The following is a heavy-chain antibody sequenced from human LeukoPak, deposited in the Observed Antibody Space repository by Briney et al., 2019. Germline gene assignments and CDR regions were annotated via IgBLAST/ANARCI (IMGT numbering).Heavy chain of an antibody. CDR1: GFTVSSKD. D-gene: IGHD2-15*01. V-gene: IGHV3-66*01. CDR2: IYRGGPT. CDR3: ARDRAKSTLLGAYNWFDP. Sequence: GGSLRLSCAASGFTVSSKDMTWVRQAPGKGLEWVSVIYRGGPTYYADSVKGRFTISRDNAKNSLYLQMNSLRAEDTAVYYCARDRAKSTLLGAYNWFDPWGQGTLVTVSS. J-gene: IGHJ5*02.